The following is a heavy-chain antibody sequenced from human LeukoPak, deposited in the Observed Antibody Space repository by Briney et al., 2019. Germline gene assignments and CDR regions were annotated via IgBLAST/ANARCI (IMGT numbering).Heavy chain of an antibody. CDR3: AREPPYGTWSLDY. D-gene: IGHD2-15*01. V-gene: IGHV3-48*01. J-gene: IGHJ4*02. CDR1: GFTFSSYS. CDR2: INSGSNSI. Sequence: GGSLRLSCAASGFTFSSYSMNWVRQAPGKGLEWLSYINSGSNSINYADSVKGRFIISRDNAKSSLYLQMNSLRAEDTALYYCAREPPYGTWSLDYWGQGALVTVSS.